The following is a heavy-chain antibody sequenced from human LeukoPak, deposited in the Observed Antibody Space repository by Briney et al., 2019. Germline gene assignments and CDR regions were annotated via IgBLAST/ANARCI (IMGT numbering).Heavy chain of an antibody. CDR1: GGTLSSYA. V-gene: IGHV1-69*10. Sequence: ASVKVSCKASGGTLSSYALNWVRQAPGQGLEWLGGSILFFAIENYAQNFQGRVTITADNSTNTAYMELSSLRFEDTAFYYCARADSSGYSLDENFDYWGQGTLVTVSS. CDR3: ARADSSGYSLDENFDY. D-gene: IGHD3-22*01. J-gene: IGHJ4*02. CDR2: SILFFAIE.